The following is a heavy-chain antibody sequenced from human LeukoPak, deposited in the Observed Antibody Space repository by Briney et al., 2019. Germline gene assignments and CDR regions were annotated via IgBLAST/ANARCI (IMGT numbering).Heavy chain of an antibody. CDR3: ARGGRIAVAGTDAFDI. J-gene: IGHJ3*02. D-gene: IGHD6-19*01. CDR2: IYYSGST. Sequence: SETLSLTCTVSGGSISSYYWSWIRQPPGKGLEWIGYIYYSGSTNYNPSLKSRVTISVDTSKNQFSLKLSSVTAADTAVYYCARGGRIAVAGTDAFDIWGQGTMVTVSS. V-gene: IGHV4-59*01. CDR1: GGSISSYY.